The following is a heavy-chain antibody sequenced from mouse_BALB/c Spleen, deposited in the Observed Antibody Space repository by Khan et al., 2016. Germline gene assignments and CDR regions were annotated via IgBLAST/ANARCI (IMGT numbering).Heavy chain of an antibody. CDR1: GHSITSGY. CDR3: ARYDCSSYVRCMDY. J-gene: IGHJ4*01. D-gene: IGHD1-1*01. CDR2: ISYSGGT. V-gene: IGHV3-8*02. Sequence: EVQLQESGPSLVKPSQTLSLTCSVTGHSITSGYWNWIRKFPGNKLEYMGYISYSGGTYNNPSLKSRISITRDTSKNQYYLQLNSVTTEDTCTYYCARYDCSSYVRCMDYWGRGLTVTVSS.